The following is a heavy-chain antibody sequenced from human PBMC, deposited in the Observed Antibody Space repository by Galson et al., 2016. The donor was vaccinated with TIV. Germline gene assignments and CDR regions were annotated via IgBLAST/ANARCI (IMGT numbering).Heavy chain of an antibody. CDR1: GYTFTIYA. V-gene: IGHV1-3*01. CDR3: ARPPYCGGDCYKYDY. CDR2: INAGNGNT. Sequence: SVKVSCKASGYTFTIYAMHWVRQAPGQRLEWMGWINAGNGNTKYSQKFQGRVTITRDSSANTAYMELSSLRSEDTAVYYCARPPYCGGDCYKYDYWGQGTLVTVSS. J-gene: IGHJ4*02. D-gene: IGHD2-21*01.